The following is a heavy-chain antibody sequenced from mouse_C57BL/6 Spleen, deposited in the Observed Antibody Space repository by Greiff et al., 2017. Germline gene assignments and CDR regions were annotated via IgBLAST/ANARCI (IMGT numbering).Heavy chain of an antibody. J-gene: IGHJ3*01. CDR2: ITSDGGST. D-gene: IGHD2-4*01. V-gene: IGHV5-2*01. CDR3: ARHYDYDWFAY. CDR1: ESEFPSHD. Sequence: EVHLVESGGGLLQPGESLKLSCESNESEFPSHDMSFVRKPPEKRLELVAAITSDGGSTYYPDTMARRFIISRDNTKKTLYLQMSSLRSEDTALYYCARHYDYDWFAYWGQGTLVTVSA.